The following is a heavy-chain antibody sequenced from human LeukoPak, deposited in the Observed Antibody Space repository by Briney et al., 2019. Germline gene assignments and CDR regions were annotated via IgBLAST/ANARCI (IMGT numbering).Heavy chain of an antibody. J-gene: IGHJ4*02. CDR3: AGGEWEPLDY. V-gene: IGHV4-34*01. D-gene: IGHD1-26*01. Sequence: NTSETLSLTCAVYGGSFSGYYWSWIRQPPGKGLEWIGEINHSGSTNYNPSLKSRVTISVDTSKNQFSLKLSSVTAADTAVYYCAGGEWEPLDYWGQGTLVTVSS. CDR1: GGSFSGYY. CDR2: INHSGST.